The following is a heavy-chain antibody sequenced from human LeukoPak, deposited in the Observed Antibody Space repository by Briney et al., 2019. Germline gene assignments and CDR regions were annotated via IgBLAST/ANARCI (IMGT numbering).Heavy chain of an antibody. V-gene: IGHV4-59*01. CDR3: ARGIESYGDYGY. D-gene: IGHD4-17*01. Sequence: SSETLSLTCTVSGGSISGSYWSWIRQPPGKGLEWIAYMYNSGSTNYNPSLKSRVTISIDTSKNQFSLKLSSLTAADTAIYYCARGIESYGDYGYWGQGILVIVSS. J-gene: IGHJ4*02. CDR2: MYNSGST. CDR1: GGSISGSY.